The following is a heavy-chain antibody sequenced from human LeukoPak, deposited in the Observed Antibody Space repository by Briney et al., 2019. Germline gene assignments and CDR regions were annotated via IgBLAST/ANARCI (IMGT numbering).Heavy chain of an antibody. CDR3: ARENWVFDY. D-gene: IGHD7-27*01. CDR2: VYRSGST. Sequence: MSSETLSLTCVVSGYSISSGYHWGWIRQPPGKGLEWIGSVYRSGSTYYNPSLKSRVTISVDTSKNQISLKVRSVTAADTAMYYCARENWVFDYWGQGILVTVSS. J-gene: IGHJ4*02. CDR1: GYSISSGYH. V-gene: IGHV4-38-2*02.